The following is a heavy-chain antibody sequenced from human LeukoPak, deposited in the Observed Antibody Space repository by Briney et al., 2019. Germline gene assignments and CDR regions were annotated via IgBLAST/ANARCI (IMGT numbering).Heavy chain of an antibody. J-gene: IGHJ3*02. V-gene: IGHV1-69*04. CDR3: ARTTHYGSGWGSLFDI. Sequence: SVKVSCKASGGTFSSYAISWVRQAPGQGLEWMGRIIPILGIANYAQKFQGRVTITADKSTSTAYMELSSLRSEDTAVYYCARTTHYGSGWGSLFDIWGQGTMVTVSS. CDR1: GGTFSSYA. CDR2: IIPILGIA. D-gene: IGHD3-10*01.